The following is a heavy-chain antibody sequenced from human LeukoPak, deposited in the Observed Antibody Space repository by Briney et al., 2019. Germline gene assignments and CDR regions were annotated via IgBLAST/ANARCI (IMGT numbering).Heavy chain of an antibody. Sequence: GSLRLSCAASGFIFSRYWMSWVRQPPGKGLEWIGSIYYSGSTYYNPSLKSRVTISVDTPKNQFSLKLSSVTAADTAVYYCARPGNDYGGMDYWGQGTLVTVSS. CDR3: ARPGNDYGGMDY. V-gene: IGHV4-39*01. D-gene: IGHD4-23*01. CDR2: IYYSGST. CDR1: GFIFSRYW. J-gene: IGHJ4*02.